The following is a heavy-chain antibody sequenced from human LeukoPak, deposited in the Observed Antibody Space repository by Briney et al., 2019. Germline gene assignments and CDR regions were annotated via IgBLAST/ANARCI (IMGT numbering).Heavy chain of an antibody. D-gene: IGHD3-10*01. CDR1: GFTFSRYG. CDR3: AKGGSFYYGSGSLTHHFDY. Sequence: GGSLRLSCAASGFTFSRYGLHWVRQAPGKGLEWVAVISYDGSNKYYADSVKGRFTISRDNSKNTLYLQMNSLRAEDTAVYYCAKGGSFYYGSGSLTHHFDYWGQGTLVTVSS. V-gene: IGHV3-30*18. J-gene: IGHJ4*02. CDR2: ISYDGSNK.